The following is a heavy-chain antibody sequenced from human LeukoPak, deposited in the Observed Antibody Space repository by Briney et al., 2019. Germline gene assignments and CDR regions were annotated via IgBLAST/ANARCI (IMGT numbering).Heavy chain of an antibody. D-gene: IGHD2-2*01. CDR1: GYTFTGYY. V-gene: IGHV1-2*02. CDR3: AILVECCSSTSCYEIDY. Sequence: ASVKVSCKASGYTFTGYYMHWVRQAPGQGLEWMGWINPNSGGTNYAQKFQGRVTMTRDTSISTAYMELSRLRSDDTAVYYCAILVECCSSTSCYEIDYWGQGTLVTVSS. J-gene: IGHJ4*02. CDR2: INPNSGGT.